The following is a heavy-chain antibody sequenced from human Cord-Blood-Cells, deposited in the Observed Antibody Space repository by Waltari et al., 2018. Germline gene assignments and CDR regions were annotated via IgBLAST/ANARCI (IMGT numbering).Heavy chain of an antibody. CDR3: ARGVYSMSWYYYYYYMDV. J-gene: IGHJ6*03. CDR1: GGSFSGYY. Sequence: QVQLQQWGAGLLKPSETLSLTCAVYGGSFSGYYWSWIRQPPGKGLEWIGEINHSGSTNFNPSLKSRVTISVDTSKNQFSLKRSSVTAADTAVYYCARGVYSMSWYYYYYYMDVCGKGTTVTVSS. V-gene: IGHV4-34*01. D-gene: IGHD6-13*01. CDR2: INHSGST.